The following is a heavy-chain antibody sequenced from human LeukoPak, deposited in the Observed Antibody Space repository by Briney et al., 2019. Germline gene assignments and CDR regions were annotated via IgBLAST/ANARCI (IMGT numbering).Heavy chain of an antibody. CDR2: IYTSGSS. V-gene: IGHV4-4*07. CDR1: GTSISSYY. CDR3: ASSATTWAFDI. J-gene: IGHJ3*02. Sequence: SETLSLTCTASGTSISSYYWTWIRQPAGKGLEWIGRIYTSGSSNYNPSLKSRVTMSVDTSRSQLSLILTSVTAADTAVYYCASSATTWAFDIWGQGTMVTVSS. D-gene: IGHD1/OR15-1a*01.